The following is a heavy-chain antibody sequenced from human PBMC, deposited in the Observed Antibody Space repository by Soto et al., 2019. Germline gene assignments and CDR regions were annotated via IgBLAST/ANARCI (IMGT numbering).Heavy chain of an antibody. CDR2: IYVTGAV. Sequence: SETLSLTCSVSGAALNSGNYYWSWIRQVPGKGLEWIGHIYVTGAVDYNPSLRDRITISQDTSERQFSLKLSSVTAADTAVYYCARGRFNIKVVAPYYFDYWGQGTLVTVSS. J-gene: IGHJ4*02. D-gene: IGHD2-15*01. CDR3: ARGRFNIKVVAPYYFDY. CDR1: GAALNSGNYY. V-gene: IGHV4-31*03.